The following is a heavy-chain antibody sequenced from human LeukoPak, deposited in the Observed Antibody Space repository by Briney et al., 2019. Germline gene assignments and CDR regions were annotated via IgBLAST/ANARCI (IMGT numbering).Heavy chain of an antibody. Sequence: ASVKVSCKASGYTFTSYDINWVRQATGQGLEWMGWMNPNSGNTGYAQKFQGRVTMTRNTSISTAYMELSGLRSEDTAVYYCARSGYDYNWFDPWGQGTLVTVSS. CDR2: MNPNSGNT. D-gene: IGHD5-12*01. J-gene: IGHJ5*02. V-gene: IGHV1-8*01. CDR1: GYTFTSYD. CDR3: ARSGYDYNWFDP.